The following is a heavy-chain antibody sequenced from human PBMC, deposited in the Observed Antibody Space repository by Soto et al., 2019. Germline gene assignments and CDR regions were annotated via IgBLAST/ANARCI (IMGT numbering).Heavy chain of an antibody. CDR2: ISAYNGNT. J-gene: IGHJ1*01. V-gene: IGHV1-18*01. Sequence: VASVKVSCKASGYTFTSYGISWVRQAPGQGLEWMGWISAYNGNTNYAQKLQGRVTMTTDTSTSTAYMELRSLRSDDTAVYYCARGFVGYYDSSGSNYFQHWGQGTLVTVSS. CDR1: GYTFTSYG. D-gene: IGHD3-22*01. CDR3: ARGFVGYYDSSGSNYFQH.